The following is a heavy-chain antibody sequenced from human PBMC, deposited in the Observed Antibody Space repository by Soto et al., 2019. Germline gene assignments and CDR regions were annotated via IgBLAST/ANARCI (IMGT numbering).Heavy chain of an antibody. D-gene: IGHD7-27*01. Sequence: LRLSCAASVFSFSISPMHSVRKAPGKGPEWVALISYDGTNKFYADSVKGRFTISRDNSKSTLYLQVDSLRPEDAAVYYCARDPKTSGGQHWAFNYFDSWGQGTLVTVSS. V-gene: IGHV3-30-3*01. J-gene: IGHJ4*02. CDR2: ISYDGTNK. CDR3: ARDPKTSGGQHWAFNYFDS. CDR1: VFSFSISP.